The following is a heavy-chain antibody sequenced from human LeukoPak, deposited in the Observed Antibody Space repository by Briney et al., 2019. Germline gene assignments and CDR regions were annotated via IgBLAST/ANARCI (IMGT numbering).Heavy chain of an antibody. Sequence: SETLSLTCTVSGGPVSSGNYYWSWIRQPPGKGLEWIGYIYYGGSTNYNPSLESRVTISVDTSKNQFSLKLSPVTAADTAVYYCARHGGGNSIYYLDYWGQGTLVTVSS. J-gene: IGHJ4*02. V-gene: IGHV4-61*01. D-gene: IGHD4-23*01. CDR2: IYYGGST. CDR3: ARHGGGNSIYYLDY. CDR1: GGPVSSGNYY.